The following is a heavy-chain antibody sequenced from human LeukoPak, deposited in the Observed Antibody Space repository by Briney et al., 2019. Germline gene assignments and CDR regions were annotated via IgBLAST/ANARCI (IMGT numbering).Heavy chain of an antibody. CDR2: ISYDGSNK. Sequence: GGSLRLSCAASGFTFSSYSMNWVRQAPGKGLEWVAVISYDGSNKYYADSVKGRFTISRDNSKNTLYLQMNSLRAEDTAVYYCAKGGIAAGTPPFNWGQGTLVTVSS. CDR1: GFTFSSYS. V-gene: IGHV3-30*18. D-gene: IGHD6-13*01. CDR3: AKGGIAAGTPPFN. J-gene: IGHJ4*02.